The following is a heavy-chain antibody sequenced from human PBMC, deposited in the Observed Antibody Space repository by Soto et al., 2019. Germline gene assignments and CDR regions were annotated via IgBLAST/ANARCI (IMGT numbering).Heavy chain of an antibody. D-gene: IGHD6-19*01. V-gene: IGHV3-53*01. CDR3: ARGGAVVAGWFDP. CDR2: IYSGGST. Sequence: GGSLRLSCAASGFTVSSNYMSWVRQAPGKGLEWVSVIYSGGSTYYADSVKGRFTISRDNSKNTLYLQMNSLRAEDTAVYYCARGGAVVAGWFDPWGQGTLVTVSS. CDR1: GFTVSSNY. J-gene: IGHJ5*02.